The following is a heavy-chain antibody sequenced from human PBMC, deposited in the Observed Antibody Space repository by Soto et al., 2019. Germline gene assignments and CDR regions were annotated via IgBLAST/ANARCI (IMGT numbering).Heavy chain of an antibody. CDR3: VRFVGYYYDSSGYYGTDAFDI. CDR1: GYTFTSYY. D-gene: IGHD3-22*01. CDR2: INPSDGST. V-gene: IGHV1-46*03. Sequence: ASVKVSCKASGYTFTSYYMHWVRQAPGQGLEWMGIINPSDGSTSYAQKFQGRVTMTRDTSTSTVYMELSSLRSEDTAVYYCVRFVGYYYDSSGYYGTDAFDIWGQGTMVTV. J-gene: IGHJ3*02.